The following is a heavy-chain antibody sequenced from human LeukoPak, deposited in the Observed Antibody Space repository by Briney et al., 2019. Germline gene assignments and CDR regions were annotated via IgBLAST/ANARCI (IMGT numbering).Heavy chain of an antibody. CDR1: GYSISSGYY. CDR3: ARDLIDQTVASDP. D-gene: IGHD6-19*01. Sequence: SETLSLTCTVSGYSISSGYYWGWIRQPPGKGLEWIGSIYHSGSTYYNPSLKSRVTVSVDTSKNQFSLKLSSVTAADTAVYYCARDLIDQTVASDPWGQGTLVAVSS. J-gene: IGHJ5*02. V-gene: IGHV4-38-2*02. CDR2: IYHSGST.